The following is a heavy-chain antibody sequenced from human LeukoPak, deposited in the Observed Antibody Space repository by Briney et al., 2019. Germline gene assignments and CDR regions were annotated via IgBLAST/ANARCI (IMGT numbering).Heavy chain of an antibody. Sequence: GGSPRLSCAASGFTFSNYWMHWVRQAPGKGLVWVSRIHSDGVTTSHADSVKGRFTISRDNAKNTLYLQMNSLRAEDTAVYYCAGRGTYDILHAIDYWGQGTLVAVSS. CDR2: IHSDGVTT. CDR3: AGRGTYDILHAIDY. D-gene: IGHD3-9*01. CDR1: GFTFSNYW. J-gene: IGHJ4*02. V-gene: IGHV3-74*01.